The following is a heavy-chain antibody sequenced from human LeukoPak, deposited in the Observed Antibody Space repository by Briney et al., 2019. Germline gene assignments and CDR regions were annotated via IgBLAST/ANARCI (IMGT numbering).Heavy chain of an antibody. V-gene: IGHV3-30*04. CDR2: ISYDGSNK. CDR1: GFTFSSYA. D-gene: IGHD3-22*01. Sequence: GGSLRLSCAASGFTFSSYAMHWVRQAPGKGLEWVALISYDGSNKYYADSVKGRFTISRDNAKNSLYLQMNSLRAEDTAVYYCARDFRDSSGYPFWGYWGQGTLVTVSS. CDR3: ARDFRDSSGYPFWGY. J-gene: IGHJ4*02.